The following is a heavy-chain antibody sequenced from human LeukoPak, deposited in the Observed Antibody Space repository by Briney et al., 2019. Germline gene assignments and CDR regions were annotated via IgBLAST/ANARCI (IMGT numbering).Heavy chain of an antibody. CDR3: ARVGNYVPDY. CDR2: IYYSGST. J-gene: IGHJ4*02. Sequence: SETLSLTCTVSGGSISSSSYYWGWIRQPPGQGLEWIVSIYYSGSTYYNPSLKSRVTISVDTSKNQFSLKLSSVTAADTAVYYCARVGNYVPDYWGQGPLVTVSS. V-gene: IGHV4-39*01. D-gene: IGHD1-7*01. CDR1: GGSISSSSYY.